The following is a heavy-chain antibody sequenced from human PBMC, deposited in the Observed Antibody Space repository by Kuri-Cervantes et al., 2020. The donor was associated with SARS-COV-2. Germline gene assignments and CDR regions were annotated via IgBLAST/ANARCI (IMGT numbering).Heavy chain of an antibody. CDR3: AREGDGNYPEPFDF. CDR1: GGSFRSYY. J-gene: IGHJ4*02. Sequence: SETLSLTCTVSGGSFRSYYWNWVRQPAGKGLEWIGRIYSSGTTNYSPSLWSRVTLSIDTSKNQFSLKLTSVTAADTAVYYCAREGDGNYPEPFDFWGQGTLVTVSS. D-gene: IGHD1-7*01. V-gene: IGHV4-4*07. CDR2: IYSSGTT.